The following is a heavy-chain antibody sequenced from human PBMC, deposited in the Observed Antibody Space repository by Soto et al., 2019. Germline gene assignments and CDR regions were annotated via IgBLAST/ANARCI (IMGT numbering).Heavy chain of an antibody. CDR3: ARDFATHCSGSTCYPYAY. CDR1: GFTFNTFW. CDR2: IKHDGSEP. J-gene: IGHJ4*02. Sequence: PGGSLRLSCAASGFTFNTFWMSWVRQSPGKGLEWVANIKHDGSEPYYLDSVKGRFTISRDNAKNSLFLQMSTLRTEDTAVYYCARDFATHCSGSTCYPYAYWGQGALVTVSS. V-gene: IGHV3-7*03. D-gene: IGHD2-15*01.